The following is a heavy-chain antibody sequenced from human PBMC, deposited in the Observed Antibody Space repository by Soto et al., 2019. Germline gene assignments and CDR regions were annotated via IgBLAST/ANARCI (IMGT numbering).Heavy chain of an antibody. CDR2: ISYDGSNK. CDR3: ASTTSLAARRGYDSSGYYSFPARPYYYYGMDV. J-gene: IGHJ6*02. D-gene: IGHD3-22*01. V-gene: IGHV3-30*03. Sequence: PGGSQRLSSTASGGTFGSYGMNWVRQAPGKGLEWVAVISYDGSNKYYADSVKGRFTISRDSSKNMLYLQMNSLRAEDTAVYYCASTTSLAARRGYDSSGYYSFPARPYYYYGMDVWGQGTTVTVSS. CDR1: GGTFGSYG.